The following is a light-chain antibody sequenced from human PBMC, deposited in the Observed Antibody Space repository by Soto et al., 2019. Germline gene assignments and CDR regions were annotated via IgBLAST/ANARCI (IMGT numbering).Light chain of an antibody. CDR1: QSINSW. CDR3: QQYESYPLT. Sequence: DKQMTQSPSTLSASVGDRVTITCRASQSINSWLAWYQQKPGKAPKLLIHKASSLESGVPSRFSGSGSGTELTLTISSLQPDDFATYYCQQYESYPLTFGGGTKVEIK. V-gene: IGKV1-5*03. J-gene: IGKJ4*01. CDR2: KAS.